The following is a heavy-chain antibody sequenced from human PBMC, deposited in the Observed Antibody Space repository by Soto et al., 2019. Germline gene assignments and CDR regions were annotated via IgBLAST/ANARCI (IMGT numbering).Heavy chain of an antibody. CDR1: GFTISDAW. CDR3: TTDRRQLAQLDY. CDR2: IKSESDGGAL. D-gene: IGHD6-6*01. Sequence: EVQLVESGGGLVKPGGSLRLSCAVSGFTISDAWMSWVRQAPGKGLEWVARIKSESDGGALDYAAPVTGRFGVSRDDSRSTLWLQINGRRDDDTVVAYFTTDRRQLAQLDYWGQGTLVSVSS. V-gene: IGHV3-15*01. J-gene: IGHJ4*02.